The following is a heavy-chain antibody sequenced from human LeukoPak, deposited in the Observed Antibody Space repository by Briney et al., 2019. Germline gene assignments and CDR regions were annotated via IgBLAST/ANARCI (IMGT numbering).Heavy chain of an antibody. CDR3: ARATAGSGSKD. CDR1: GYTFTSYY. CDR2: INPSGGST. D-gene: IGHD1-26*01. J-gene: IGHJ4*02. V-gene: IGHV1-46*01. Sequence: ASVKVSCKASGYTFTSYYMHWVRQAPGQGLEWMGIINPSGGSTSYAQKFQGRVTMTTDTSTSTAYMELRSLRSDDTAVYYCARATAGSGSKDWGQGTLVTVSS.